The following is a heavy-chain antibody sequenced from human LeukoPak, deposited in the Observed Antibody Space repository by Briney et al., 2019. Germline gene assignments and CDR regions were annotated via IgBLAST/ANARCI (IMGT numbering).Heavy chain of an antibody. CDR1: GYTITGYY. Sequence: GASVKVSCKASGYTITGYYTHWVRQAPGQGLEWMGWINPNSGGTNYAQKFQGRVTMTRDTSISTAYMEMSRLTSDDTALYYCARAAGYGSSWYTDYWGQGTLVTVSS. D-gene: IGHD6-13*01. CDR2: INPNSGGT. CDR3: ARAAGYGSSWYTDY. V-gene: IGHV1-2*02. J-gene: IGHJ4*02.